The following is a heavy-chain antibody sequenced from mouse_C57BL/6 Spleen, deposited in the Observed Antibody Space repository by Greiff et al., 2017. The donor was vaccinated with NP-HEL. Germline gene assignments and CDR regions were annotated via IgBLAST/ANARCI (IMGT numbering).Heavy chain of an antibody. CDR1: GYTFTDYS. J-gene: IGHJ1*03. V-gene: IGHV1-18*01. CDR3: ARRGNYGYFDV. Sequence: VQLQQSGPELVKPGASVKMSCKASGYTFTDYSMDWVKQSHGQGLEWIGDINPNNSGTIYNQKFKGKATLTVDKSSSTAYMELSSLTSEDTAVYYCARRGNYGYFDVWGTGTTVTVSS. D-gene: IGHD4-1*01. CDR2: INPNNSGT.